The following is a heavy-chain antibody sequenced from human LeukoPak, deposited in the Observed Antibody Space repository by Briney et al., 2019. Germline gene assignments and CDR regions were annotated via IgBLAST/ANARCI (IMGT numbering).Heavy chain of an antibody. CDR3: ALTNYYDSSGYPNFDY. CDR1: GFTFSDYY. Sequence: KSGGSLRLSCAASGFTFSDYYMSWIRQAPGKGLEWVSSISSSSSYIYYADSVKGRFTISRDNAKNSLYLQMNSLRAEDTAVYYCALTNYYDSSGYPNFDYWGQGTLVTVSS. V-gene: IGHV3-11*06. D-gene: IGHD3-22*01. CDR2: ISSSSSYI. J-gene: IGHJ4*02.